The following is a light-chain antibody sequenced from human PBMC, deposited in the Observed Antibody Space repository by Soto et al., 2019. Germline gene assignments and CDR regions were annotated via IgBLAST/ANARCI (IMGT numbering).Light chain of an antibody. Sequence: DIQMTQSPSSLSASVGDRVTITCQASQDISNYLNWYQQKQGKATRILIYDASNLETGVPSRFSGSGSGTEFTFTISSLQPEDIAAYYCQHYDNLPPWTFGQGTKVEIK. V-gene: IGKV1-33*01. CDR3: QHYDNLPPWT. CDR1: QDISNY. J-gene: IGKJ1*01. CDR2: DAS.